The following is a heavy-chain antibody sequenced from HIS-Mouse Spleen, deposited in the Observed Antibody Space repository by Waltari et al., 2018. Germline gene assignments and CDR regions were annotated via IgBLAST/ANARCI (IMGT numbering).Heavy chain of an antibody. CDR3: ARDSGGSYFDY. CDR1: GLPVSTYW. CDR2: IKQDGSEK. Sequence: EVQLVESGGGWVQPGGSLRLSWGASGLPVSTYWTSWVRQAPGKGLEWVANIKQDGSEKYYVDSVKGRFTISRDNAKNSLYLQMNSLRAEDTAVYYCARDSGGSYFDYWGQGTLVTVSS. J-gene: IGHJ4*02. V-gene: IGHV3-7*01. D-gene: IGHD1-26*01.